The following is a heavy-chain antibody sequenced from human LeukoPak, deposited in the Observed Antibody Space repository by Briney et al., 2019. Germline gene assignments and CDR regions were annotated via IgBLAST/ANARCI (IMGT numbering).Heavy chain of an antibody. CDR2: ISSSGSTI. J-gene: IGHJ4*02. Sequence: PGGSLRLSCAASGFTFSDYYMSWIRQAPGKGLEWVSYISSSGSTIYYADSVKGRFTISRDNAKNSLYLQMNSLRAEDTAVYYCARVKVDDSSGYYYGNLLDYWGQGTLVTVSS. CDR3: ARVKVDDSSGYYYGNLLDY. CDR1: GFTFSDYY. V-gene: IGHV3-11*01. D-gene: IGHD3-22*01.